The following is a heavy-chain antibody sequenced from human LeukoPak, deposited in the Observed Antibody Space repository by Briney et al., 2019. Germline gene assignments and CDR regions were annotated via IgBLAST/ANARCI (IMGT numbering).Heavy chain of an antibody. D-gene: IGHD5-24*01. J-gene: IGHJ6*03. Sequence: GGSLRLSCAVSGFTFSSYSINWVRQAPGKGLEWVSYISSSSSIIYYADSVKGRFTISRDNAKNSLYLQMNSLRAEDTAVYYCAKAKGRDGYNYNYYMDVWGKGTTVTVS. CDR3: AKAKGRDGYNYNYYMDV. V-gene: IGHV3-48*01. CDR1: GFTFSSYS. CDR2: ISSSSSII.